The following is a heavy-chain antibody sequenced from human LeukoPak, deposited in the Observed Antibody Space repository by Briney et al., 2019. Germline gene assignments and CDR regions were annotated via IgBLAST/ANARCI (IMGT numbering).Heavy chain of an antibody. CDR2: TYFRSKWLY. Sequence: PSQTLSLTCAISGDGVPSNNVAWNWIRQSPSRGLEWLGRTYFRSKWLYDYASSVKSRIIVNADTSTNQFSLQLKSMTPEDTAVYYCARSVRSHYSHYYGMDVWGRGTTVIVSA. CDR3: ARSVRSHYSHYYGMDV. V-gene: IGHV6-1*01. D-gene: IGHD2-8*01. J-gene: IGHJ6*04. CDR1: GDGVPSNNVA.